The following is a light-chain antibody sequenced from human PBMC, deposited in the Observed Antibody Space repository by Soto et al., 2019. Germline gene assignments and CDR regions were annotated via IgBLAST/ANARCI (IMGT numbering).Light chain of an antibody. CDR2: KAS. Sequence: DIQMTQSPSTMSASVGDRVTITCRASQSIDSWLAWYQQKPGKAPKFLMYKASNLESGVPSRFSGSGSETEFTLTISSLQPGDFAIYYCQHYKSYPWTFGQGTKVDIK. CDR1: QSIDSW. J-gene: IGKJ1*01. V-gene: IGKV1-5*03. CDR3: QHYKSYPWT.